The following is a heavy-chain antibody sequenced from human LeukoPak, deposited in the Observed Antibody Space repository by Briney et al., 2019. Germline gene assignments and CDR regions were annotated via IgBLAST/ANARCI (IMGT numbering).Heavy chain of an antibody. D-gene: IGHD5-18*01. CDR3: PGHGGFGYGFLNDAFDI. J-gene: IGHJ3*02. Sequence: SETLSLTCIDCGGSISNNYWSWIRQPPARELEFIGSLHYTGTTKYNPSLTSQVTISIDTSKTQFSLKLRSLTAASTAGFYFPGHGGFGYGFLNDAFDIWGQGTLVTVSS. CDR1: GGSISNNY. V-gene: IGHV4-59*08. CDR2: LHYTGTT.